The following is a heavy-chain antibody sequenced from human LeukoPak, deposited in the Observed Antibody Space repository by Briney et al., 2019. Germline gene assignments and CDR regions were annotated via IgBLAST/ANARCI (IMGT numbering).Heavy chain of an antibody. J-gene: IGHJ5*02. CDR1: GFTFSSYA. CDR2: ISSNGGST. D-gene: IGHD2-2*03. CDR3: ARDGYCSSTSCLDT. Sequence: GGALTLSCAASGFTFSSYAMHWVRQAPGKGLEYVSAISSNGGSTYYANSVKGRFTISRDNSKNTLYLQMGSLRAEDMAVYYCARDGYCSSTSCLDTWGQGTLVTVSS. V-gene: IGHV3-64*01.